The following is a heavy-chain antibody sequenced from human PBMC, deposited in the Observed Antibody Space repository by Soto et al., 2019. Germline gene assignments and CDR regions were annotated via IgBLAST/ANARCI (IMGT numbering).Heavy chain of an antibody. D-gene: IGHD2-15*01. CDR3: TTGSVEGF. Sequence: EVQLVDSGGGLVKPGGSLRLSREASGFSFSNAWMNWVRQAPGKGLEWVGRIKTRDAGERTNYAAPVQGRFTISRDDSKNTLYLQMNSLKTEDTAVYYCTTGSVEGFWGQGTTVTVSS. CDR1: GFSFSNAW. V-gene: IGHV3-15*07. CDR2: IKTRDAGERT. J-gene: IGHJ6*02.